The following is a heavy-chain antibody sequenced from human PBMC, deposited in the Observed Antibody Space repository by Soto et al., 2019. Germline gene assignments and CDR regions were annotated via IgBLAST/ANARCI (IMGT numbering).Heavy chain of an antibody. D-gene: IGHD3-22*01. CDR2: ISYDGSNK. Sequence: ESGGGVVQPGRSLRLSCAASGFTFSSYAMHWVRQAPGKGLEWVAVISYDGSNKYYADSVKGRFTISRDNSKNTLYLQMNSLRAEDTAVYYWARDYDPMIVVVNQFDYWGQGTLVTVSS. J-gene: IGHJ4*02. CDR3: ARDYDPMIVVVNQFDY. V-gene: IGHV3-30-3*01. CDR1: GFTFSSYA.